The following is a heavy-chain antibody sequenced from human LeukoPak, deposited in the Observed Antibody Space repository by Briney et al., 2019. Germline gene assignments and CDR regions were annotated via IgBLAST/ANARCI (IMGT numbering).Heavy chain of an antibody. CDR2: INHSGST. D-gene: IGHD5-18*01. CDR1: GGSFSGHS. V-gene: IGHV4-34*01. Sequence: SETLSLTCAVYGGSFSGHSWIWIRQAPGKGLEWIGEINHSGSTNYNPSLKSRVTISVDTSKNQFSLKLSSVTAADTAVYYCARRSGYRDRRSDYWGQGTLVTVSS. CDR3: ARRSGYRDRRSDY. J-gene: IGHJ4*02.